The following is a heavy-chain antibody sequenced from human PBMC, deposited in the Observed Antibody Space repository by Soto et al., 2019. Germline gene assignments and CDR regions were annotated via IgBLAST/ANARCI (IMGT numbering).Heavy chain of an antibody. D-gene: IGHD3-3*01. J-gene: IGHJ5*02. V-gene: IGHV1-69*13. Sequence: ASVKVSCKASGGTFSSYAISWVRQAPGQGLEWMGGIIPIFGTANYAQKFQGRVTITADESTSTAYMELSSLRSEDTAVYYCARVLTIFGVATALGWFDPWGQGTLVTVSS. CDR1: GGTFSSYA. CDR3: ARVLTIFGVATALGWFDP. CDR2: IIPIFGTA.